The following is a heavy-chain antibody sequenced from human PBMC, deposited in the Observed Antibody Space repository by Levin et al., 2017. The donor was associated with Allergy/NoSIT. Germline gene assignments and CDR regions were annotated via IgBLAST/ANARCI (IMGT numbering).Heavy chain of an antibody. V-gene: IGHV4-59*01. CDR1: GGSISNFY. CDR2: IYGDGTT. CDR3: ARARYSTLFDF. D-gene: IGHD5-18*01. J-gene: IGHJ4*02. Sequence: SETLSLTCTVSGGSISNFYWAWIRQPPGKGLEWIGYIYGDGTTNYNPSLKSRVTMSVDTSKNQFSLRLSSVTAADTAVYFCARARYSTLFDFWGQGSLVSVSS.